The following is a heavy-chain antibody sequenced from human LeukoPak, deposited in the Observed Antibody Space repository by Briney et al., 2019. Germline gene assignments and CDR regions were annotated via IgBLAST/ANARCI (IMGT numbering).Heavy chain of an antibody. D-gene: IGHD2-2*01. J-gene: IGHJ3*02. Sequence: SETLSLTCAVYGGSFSGYYWSWIRQPPGKGLEWIGEINHSGSTNYNPSLKSRVTISVGTSKNQFSLKLSSVTAADTAVYYCARQGYIVVVPAAPNGDAFDIWGQGTTVTVSS. CDR2: INHSGST. CDR1: GGSFSGYY. V-gene: IGHV4-34*01. CDR3: ARQGYIVVVPAAPNGDAFDI.